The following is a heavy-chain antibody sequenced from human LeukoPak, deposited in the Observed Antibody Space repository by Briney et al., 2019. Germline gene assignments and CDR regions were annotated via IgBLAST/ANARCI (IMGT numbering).Heavy chain of an antibody. V-gene: IGHV1-3*01. Sequence: ASVKVSCKTSGFTFTTYTMHWVRQAPGQRLEWMGWINAGNGNTKYSQKFQGRVTITRDTSASTAYMELSSLRSEDTAVYYCARTPRDDFRSGYYTDYYYYGMDVWGQGTTVTVSS. CDR3: ARTPRDDFRSGYYTDYYYYGMDV. CDR2: INAGNGNT. J-gene: IGHJ6*02. CDR1: GFTFTTYT. D-gene: IGHD3-3*01.